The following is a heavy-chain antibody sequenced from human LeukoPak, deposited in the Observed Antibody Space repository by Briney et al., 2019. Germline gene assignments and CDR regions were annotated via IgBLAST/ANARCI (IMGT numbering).Heavy chain of an antibody. D-gene: IGHD6-19*01. CDR3: ARVGSSGWYGYYYYYYYMDV. CDR1: GFTFSSYS. CDR2: ISSSSSGYI. Sequence: PGGSLRLSCAASGFTFSSYSMNWVRQAPGKGLEWVSSISSSSSGYIYYADSVKGRFTISRDNAKNSLYLQMNSLRAEDTAVYYCARVGSSGWYGYYYYYYYMDVWGKGTTVIVSS. V-gene: IGHV3-21*01. J-gene: IGHJ6*03.